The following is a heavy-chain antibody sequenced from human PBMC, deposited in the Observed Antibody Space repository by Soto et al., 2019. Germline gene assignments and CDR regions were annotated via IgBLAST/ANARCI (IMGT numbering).Heavy chain of an antibody. V-gene: IGHV1-46*01. CDR2: VNPSGGHT. CDR1: GYTFTSYA. Sequence: ASVKVSCKASGYTFTSYAMHWVRQAPGQGLEWMGTVNPSGGHTTYAQHFLGRVTMTRDTSTSTLYMELTSLTSDDTAIYYCARGGHVVVVTAALDYWGQGTLVTVS. CDR3: ARGGHVVVVTAALDY. D-gene: IGHD2-21*02. J-gene: IGHJ4*02.